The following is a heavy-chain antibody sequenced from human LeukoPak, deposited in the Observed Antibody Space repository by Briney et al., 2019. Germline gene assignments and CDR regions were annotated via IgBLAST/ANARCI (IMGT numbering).Heavy chain of an antibody. V-gene: IGHV3-9*01. CDR3: AKDKYGSGSFDY. CDR1: GFTFDDYA. Sequence: GGSLRLSCAASGFTFDDYAMHWVRHAPGKGLEWVSGISWNSGSIGYADSVKGRFTISRDNAKNSLYLQMNSLRAEDTALYYCAKDKYGSGSFDYWGQGTLVTVSS. D-gene: IGHD3-10*01. J-gene: IGHJ4*02. CDR2: ISWNSGSI.